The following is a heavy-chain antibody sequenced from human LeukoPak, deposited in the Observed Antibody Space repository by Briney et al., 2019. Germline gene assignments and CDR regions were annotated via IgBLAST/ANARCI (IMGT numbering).Heavy chain of an antibody. CDR1: GFTFSSYA. J-gene: IGHJ6*04. CDR2: ISYDGSNK. D-gene: IGHD3-10*01. V-gene: IGHV3-30*04. CDR3: ARDRWYYHGSGPYYYYGMDV. Sequence: PGGSLRLSCAASGFTFSSYAMHWVRQAPGKGLEWVAVISYDGSNKYYADSVKGRFTISRDNSKNTLYLQMNSLRAEDTAVYYCARDRWYYHGSGPYYYYGMDVWGKGTTVTVSS.